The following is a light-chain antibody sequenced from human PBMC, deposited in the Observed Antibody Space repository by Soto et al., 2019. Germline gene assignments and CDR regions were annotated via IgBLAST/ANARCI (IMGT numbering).Light chain of an antibody. V-gene: IGKV3-20*01. Sequence: LTQSPGTLSLSTGERATRNGRASQSISTSSLAWYRQKPGQAPRLLIYGAFNGATGIPDRFSGGGSGTDFALTISRLERDPFAVYYCQYYGNSPLTIGQGTKVDI. CDR1: QSISTSS. CDR2: GAF. J-gene: IGKJ1*01. CDR3: QYYGNSPLT.